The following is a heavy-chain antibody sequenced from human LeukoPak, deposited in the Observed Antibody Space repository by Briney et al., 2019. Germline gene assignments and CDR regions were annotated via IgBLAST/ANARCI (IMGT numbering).Heavy chain of an antibody. J-gene: IGHJ5*02. CDR1: GGSISNYY. V-gene: IGHV4-4*07. CDR3: ARDLPSYYFGSGNIFDP. D-gene: IGHD3-10*01. Sequence: SETLSVTSTVSGGSISNYYWSWIRQPAAKGLEWIGRIYSSGRTNYNASLKSRVTMSVDTSNNQFSLQLSSVTAADTAVYYCARDLPSYYFGSGNIFDPWGQGILVTVSS. CDR2: IYSSGRT.